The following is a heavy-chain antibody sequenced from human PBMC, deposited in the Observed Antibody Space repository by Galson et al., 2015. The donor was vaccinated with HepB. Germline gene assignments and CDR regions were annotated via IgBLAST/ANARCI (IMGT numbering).Heavy chain of an antibody. CDR2: ISSSSSTI. CDR3: AREVRVVTAVNYYGMDV. J-gene: IGHJ6*02. V-gene: IGHV3-48*01. Sequence: SLRLSCAASGFTFSSYSMNWVRQAPGKGLEWVSYISSSSSTIYYADSVKGRFTISRDNAKNSLYLQMNSLRAEDTAVYYCAREVRVVTAVNYYGMDVWGQGTTVTVSS. CDR1: GFTFSSYS. D-gene: IGHD2-21*02.